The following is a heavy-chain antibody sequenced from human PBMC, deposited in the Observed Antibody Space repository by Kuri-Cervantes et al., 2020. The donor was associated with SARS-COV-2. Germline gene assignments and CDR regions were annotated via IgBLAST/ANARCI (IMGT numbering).Heavy chain of an antibody. D-gene: IGHD2-15*01. CDR2: ISYDGSSK. Sequence: CAASGFTFSSYAMHWVRQAPGKGLEWVAVISYDGSSKYYADSVKGRFTISRDNSKNTLYLQMNSLRAEDTAVYYCAREMRMGVAVREVGMDVWGQGTTVTVSS. CDR3: AREMRMGVAVREVGMDV. V-gene: IGHV3-30-3*01. CDR1: GFTFSSYA. J-gene: IGHJ6*02.